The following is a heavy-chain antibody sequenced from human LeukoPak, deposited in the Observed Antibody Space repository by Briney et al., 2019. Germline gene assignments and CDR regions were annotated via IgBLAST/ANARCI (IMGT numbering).Heavy chain of an antibody. V-gene: IGHV3-20*04. D-gene: IGHD3-22*01. CDR1: GFTFDDYG. J-gene: IGHJ4*02. CDR2: INWNGGST. Sequence: GGSLRLSCAASGFTFDDYGMSWVRQAPGKGLEWVSGINWNGGSTGYADSVKGRFTISRDNAKNSLYLQMNSLRAEDTALYYCARVVEDDSSGYLDYWGQGTLVTVPS. CDR3: ARVVEDDSSGYLDY.